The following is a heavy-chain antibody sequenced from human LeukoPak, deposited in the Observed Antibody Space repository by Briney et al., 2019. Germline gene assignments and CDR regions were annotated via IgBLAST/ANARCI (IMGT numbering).Heavy chain of an antibody. D-gene: IGHD2-8*01. V-gene: IGHV3-7*01. CDR3: AREDVLMVYAIHY. J-gene: IGHJ4*02. CDR1: GFTFNSYW. Sequence: GGSLRLSCAASGFTFNSYWMSWVPQAPGKGLEWVANIKQDGSEKYYVDSVKGRFTISRDNAKNSLYLQMNSLRAEDTAVYYCAREDVLMVYAIHYWGQGTLVTVSS. CDR2: IKQDGSEK.